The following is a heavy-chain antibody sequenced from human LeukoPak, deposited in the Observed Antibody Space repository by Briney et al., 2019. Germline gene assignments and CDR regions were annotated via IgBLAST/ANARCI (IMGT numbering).Heavy chain of an antibody. CDR3: ARGVALEYGDYSPLDY. V-gene: IGHV1-2*02. D-gene: IGHD4-17*01. J-gene: IGHJ4*02. Sequence: ASVKVSCKASGYTFTGYYMHWVRQAPGQGLEWMGWINPNSGDTNYAQKFQGRVTMATDTSISTAYMEVSRLRSDDMAVYYCARGVALEYGDYSPLDYWGQGTLVTVSS. CDR2: INPNSGDT. CDR1: GYTFTGYY.